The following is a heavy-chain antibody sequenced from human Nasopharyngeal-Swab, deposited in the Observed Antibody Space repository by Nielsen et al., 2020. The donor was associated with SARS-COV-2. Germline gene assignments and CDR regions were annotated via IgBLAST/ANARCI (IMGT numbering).Heavy chain of an antibody. J-gene: IGHJ6*03. V-gene: IGHV4-31*03. D-gene: IGHD4-17*01. Sequence: SETLSLTCTVSGGSISSGGYYWSWIRQHPGKGLEWIGYIYYSGSTYYNPSLKSRVTISVDTSKNQFSLKLSSVTAADTAVYYCARDEGHDYGDYYYYMDVWGKGTTVTVSS. CDR3: ARDEGHDYGDYYYYMDV. CDR2: IYYSGST. CDR1: GGSISSGGYY.